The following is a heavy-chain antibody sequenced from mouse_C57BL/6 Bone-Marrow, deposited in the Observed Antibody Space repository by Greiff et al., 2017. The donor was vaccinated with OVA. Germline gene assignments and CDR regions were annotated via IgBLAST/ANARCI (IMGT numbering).Heavy chain of an antibody. CDR1: GFSLTSYG. CDR2: ILRGGST. CDR3: AKLLRAD. V-gene: IGHV2-5*01. J-gene: IGHJ3*01. Sequence: VQLQQSGPGLVQPSQSLSITCTVSGFSLTSYGVHWVRQSPGKGMVWRGVILRGGSTDYNAAFMSRLSITKDNSKSQVFFQMNSLQADDTTINYCAKLLRADWGQGTLVTVSA. D-gene: IGHD1-1*01.